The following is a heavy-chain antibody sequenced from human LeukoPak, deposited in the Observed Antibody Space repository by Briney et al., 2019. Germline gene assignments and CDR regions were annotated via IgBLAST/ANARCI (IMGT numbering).Heavy chain of an antibody. CDR2: IKQDGSEK. V-gene: IGHV3-7*01. CDR3: ARGHYGLDY. D-gene: IGHD4-17*01. J-gene: IGHJ4*02. CDR1: GFTFSSYW. Sequence: GGSLRLSCAASGFTFSSYWMSWVRQTPGKGLEWVANIKQDGSEKYYVDSVKGRFTVSRDNAENSLYLQMNSLRAEDTAVYYCARGHYGLDYWGQGTLVIVSS.